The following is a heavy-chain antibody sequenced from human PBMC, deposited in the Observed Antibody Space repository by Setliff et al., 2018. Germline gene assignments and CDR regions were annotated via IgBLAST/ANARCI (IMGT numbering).Heavy chain of an antibody. Sequence: SETLSLTCTVSGASLSSGTYYWGWIRQPPGKGLEWIGRIYYRGDTYYNASLKGRLTISVDTAQNQLSLRLTSVTAADTAVYYCARTGTYRYFDYWGQGALVT. V-gene: IGHV4-39*01. CDR3: ARTGTYRYFDY. J-gene: IGHJ4*02. D-gene: IGHD1-1*01. CDR2: IYYRGDT. CDR1: GASLSSGTYY.